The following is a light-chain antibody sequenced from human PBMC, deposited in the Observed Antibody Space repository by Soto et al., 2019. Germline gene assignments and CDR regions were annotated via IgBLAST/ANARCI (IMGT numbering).Light chain of an antibody. CDR2: GAS. Sequence: EIVMTQSPATLSVSPGERATLSCRASQSVSTNLAWYQQKPGQAPRLLMYGASTRATGIPARFSGSGSGTEFTLTISSLQSEYVAVYYCQQYHNWPPYTFGQGTKLEIK. J-gene: IGKJ2*01. V-gene: IGKV3-15*01. CDR3: QQYHNWPPYT. CDR1: QSVSTN.